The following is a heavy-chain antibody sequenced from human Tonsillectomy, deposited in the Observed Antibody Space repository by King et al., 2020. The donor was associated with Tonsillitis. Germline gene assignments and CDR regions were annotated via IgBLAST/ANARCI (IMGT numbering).Heavy chain of an antibody. CDR3: ARRHCSRSICNPSYFDL. V-gene: IGHV4-59*08. D-gene: IGHD2-15*01. J-gene: IGHJ4*02. CDR2: IHYSGST. Sequence: VQLQESGPGLVKPSETLSLTCNVSGGSISSYYWSWIRQPPGKGLEWIGYIHYSGSTNYNPSLKSRVTISIDTSKNQFSLKVNSVTAADTAVYYCARRHCSRSICNPSYFDLWGQGTLVIVSS. CDR1: GGSISSYY.